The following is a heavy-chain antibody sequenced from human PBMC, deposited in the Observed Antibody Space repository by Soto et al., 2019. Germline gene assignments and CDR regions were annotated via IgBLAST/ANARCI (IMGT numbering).Heavy chain of an antibody. V-gene: IGHV4-34*01. D-gene: IGHD1-1*01. CDR3: ARVERGTATTVVDAFDI. CDR1: GGSVNSGNYY. Sequence: QVQLQQWGAGLLKPPETLSLTCAVFGGSVNSGNYYWSWIRQPPGKGLEWIGEMSHSGGTHLNPSLKSRVAISVDTSKNQFSLKMSSVAAADTALYYCARVERGTATTVVDAFDIWGPGTMVTVSS. CDR2: MSHSGGT. J-gene: IGHJ3*02.